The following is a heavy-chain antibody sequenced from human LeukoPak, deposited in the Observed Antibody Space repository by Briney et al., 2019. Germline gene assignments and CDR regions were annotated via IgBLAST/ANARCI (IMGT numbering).Heavy chain of an antibody. D-gene: IGHD2/OR15-2a*01. V-gene: IGHV3-30*02. Sequence: GGSLRLSCVASGFTFSNYGMHWFRQVAGKGLDWVAFIRTDGTDERYADSVKGRFTISRDNSKNTLYLQMNTLTPEDTALYHCARCNTADVPSGNWGQGTLVTVSS. J-gene: IGHJ4*02. CDR3: ARCNTADVPSGN. CDR2: IRTDGTDE. CDR1: GFTFSNYG.